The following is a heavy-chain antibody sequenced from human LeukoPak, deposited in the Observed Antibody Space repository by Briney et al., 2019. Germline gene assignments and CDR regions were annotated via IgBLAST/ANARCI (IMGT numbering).Heavy chain of an antibody. CDR3: ACTSMGSALDY. V-gene: IGHV4-31*03. D-gene: IGHD2/OR15-2a*01. CDR2: IYYSGST. Sequence: PSETLSLTCTVSGGSISSGGYYWSWIRQHPGKGLEWIGYIYYSGSTYYNPSLKSRVTISVDTSKNQFSLKLSSVTAADTAVYYCACTSMGSALDYWGQGTQVTVSS. J-gene: IGHJ4*02. CDR1: GGSISSGGYY.